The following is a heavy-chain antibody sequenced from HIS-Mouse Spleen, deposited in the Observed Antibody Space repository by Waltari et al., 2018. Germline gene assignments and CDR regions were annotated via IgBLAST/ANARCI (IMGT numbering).Heavy chain of an antibody. CDR3: ARSIAAAGY. CDR2: INSDGSST. CDR1: GFPCSSYG. V-gene: IGHV3-74*01. Sequence: EVQLVESGGGLVQPGGSLRLPCAASGFPCSSYGKHWVRQAPGKGLGWVSRINSDGSSTSYADSVKGRFTISRDNAKNTLYLQMNSLRAEDTAVYYCARSIAAAGYWGQGTLVTVSS. D-gene: IGHD6-13*01. J-gene: IGHJ4*02.